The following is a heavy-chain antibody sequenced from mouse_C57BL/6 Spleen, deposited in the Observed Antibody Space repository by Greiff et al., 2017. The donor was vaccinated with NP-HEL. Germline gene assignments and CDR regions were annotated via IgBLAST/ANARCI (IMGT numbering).Heavy chain of an antibody. D-gene: IGHD1-1*01. CDR2: INPGSGGT. Sequence: VQLQQSGAELVRPGTSVKVSCKASGYAFTNYLIEWVKQRPGQGLEWIGVINPGSGGTNYNEKFKGKATLTADKSSSTAYMQLSSLTSEDSAVYFCASSYYYGSSYVDYWGQGTTLTVSS. CDR3: ASSYYYGSSYVDY. V-gene: IGHV1-54*01. CDR1: GYAFTNYL. J-gene: IGHJ2*01.